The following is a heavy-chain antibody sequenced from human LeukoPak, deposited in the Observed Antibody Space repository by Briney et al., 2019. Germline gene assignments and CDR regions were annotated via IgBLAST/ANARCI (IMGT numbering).Heavy chain of an antibody. D-gene: IGHD3-16*01. CDR2: INHSGST. Sequence: MPSETLSLTCAVYGGSFSGYYWSWIRQPPGKGLEWIGEINHSGSTNYNPSLKSRVTISLDTSKNQFSLNLSSVTAADTAVYYCARRWVYDKRAFDAWGQGTMVTVSS. CDR1: GGSFSGYY. J-gene: IGHJ3*01. V-gene: IGHV4-34*01. CDR3: ARRWVYDKRAFDA.